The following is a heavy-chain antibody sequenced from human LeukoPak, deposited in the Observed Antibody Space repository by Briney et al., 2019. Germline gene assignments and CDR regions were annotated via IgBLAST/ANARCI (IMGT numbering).Heavy chain of an antibody. D-gene: IGHD3-22*01. Sequence: EASVKVSCKASGYTFTGYYMHWVRQAPGQGLEWMGRINPNSGGTNYAQKFQDRVTMTRDTSISTAYMELSRLRSDDTAVYYCARDSTQRYYYDSSGYYYGVDYWGQGTLVTVSS. CDR1: GYTFTGYY. J-gene: IGHJ4*02. CDR2: INPNSGGT. CDR3: ARDSTQRYYYDSSGYYYGVDY. V-gene: IGHV1-2*06.